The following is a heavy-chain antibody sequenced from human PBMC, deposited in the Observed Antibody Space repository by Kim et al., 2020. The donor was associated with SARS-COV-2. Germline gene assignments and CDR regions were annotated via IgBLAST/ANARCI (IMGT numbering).Heavy chain of an antibody. D-gene: IGHD3-9*01. J-gene: IGHJ6*01. Sequence: SETLSLTCAVSGGSFSGYYWSWIRQPPGKGLEWIGEIYHSGSTNYNPSLKSRVTISVDTSKNQFSLKLSSVTAADTAVYYCARALYDILSGLVLVYYYYG. CDR1: GGSFSGYY. CDR2: IYHSGST. CDR3: ARALYDILSGLVLVYYYYG. V-gene: IGHV4-34*01.